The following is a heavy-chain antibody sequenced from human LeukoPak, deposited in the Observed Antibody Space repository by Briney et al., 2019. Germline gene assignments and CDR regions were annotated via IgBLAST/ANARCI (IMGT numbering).Heavy chain of an antibody. J-gene: IGHJ4*02. CDR3: ARDARGYCSSTSCFKSLGY. V-gene: IGHV1-2*02. Sequence: ASVKVSCKASGYTFTGYYMHWVRQAPGQGLEWMGWINPNSGGTNYAQKFQGRVTMTRGTSISTAYMELSRLRSDDTAVYYCARDARGYCSSTSCFKSLGYWGQGTLVTVSS. CDR2: INPNSGGT. CDR1: GYTFTGYY. D-gene: IGHD2-2*01.